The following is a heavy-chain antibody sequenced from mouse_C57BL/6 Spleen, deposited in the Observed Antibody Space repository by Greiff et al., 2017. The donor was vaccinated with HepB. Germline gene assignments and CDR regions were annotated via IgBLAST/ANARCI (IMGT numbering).Heavy chain of an antibody. CDR2: IDPSDSYT. CDR3: ARRQLRLHYAMDY. D-gene: IGHD3-2*02. V-gene: IGHV1-69*01. J-gene: IGHJ4*01. CDR1: GYTFTSYW. Sequence: VQLQQSGAELVMPGASVKLSCKASGYTFTSYWMHWVKQRPGQGLEWIGEIDPSDSYTNYNQKFKGKSTLTVDKSSSTAYMQLSSLTSEDSAVYYCARRQLRLHYAMDYWGQGTSVTVSS.